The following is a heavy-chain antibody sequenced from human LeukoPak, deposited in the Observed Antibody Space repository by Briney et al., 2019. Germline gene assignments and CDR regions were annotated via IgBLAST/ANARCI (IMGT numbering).Heavy chain of an antibody. D-gene: IGHD1-26*01. V-gene: IGHV1-69*05. CDR3: ARGRLPGNSGSYWWFDP. J-gene: IGHJ5*02. CDR2: IIPIFGTA. Sequence: GSSVKVSCKASGGTFSSYAISWVRQAPGQGLEWMGEIIPIFGTANYAQKFQGRVTITTDESTSTAYMELSSLRSDDTAVYYCARGRLPGNSGSYWWFDPGGKGTLVTVSS. CDR1: GGTFSSYA.